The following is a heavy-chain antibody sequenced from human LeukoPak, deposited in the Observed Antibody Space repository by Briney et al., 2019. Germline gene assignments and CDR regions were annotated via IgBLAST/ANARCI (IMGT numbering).Heavy chain of an antibody. Sequence: PGGSLRLSCAASGFTFSSYGMHWVRQAPGKGLEWVAVISYDGSNKYYADSVKGRFTISRDNSKNTLYLQMNSLRAEETAVYYCAKDPKRIAAAGNIGGFDYWGQGTLVTVSS. J-gene: IGHJ4*02. CDR1: GFTFSSYG. CDR3: AKDPKRIAAAGNIGGFDY. V-gene: IGHV3-30*18. CDR2: ISYDGSNK. D-gene: IGHD6-13*01.